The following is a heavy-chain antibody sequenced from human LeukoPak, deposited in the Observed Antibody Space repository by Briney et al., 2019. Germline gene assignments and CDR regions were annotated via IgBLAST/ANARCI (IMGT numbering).Heavy chain of an antibody. J-gene: IGHJ4*02. V-gene: IGHV3-74*01. CDR1: GFTFDDYV. CDR2: INSDGSNT. Sequence: PGGSLRLSCAASGFTFDDYVMHWVRQAPGKGLVWVSRINSDGSNTNYAGSVKGRFTISRDNAKNTLYLQMNSLRVEDTAVYYCASGYARSARHQSDFWGQGTVVTVSS. D-gene: IGHD5-12*01. CDR3: ASGYARSARHQSDF.